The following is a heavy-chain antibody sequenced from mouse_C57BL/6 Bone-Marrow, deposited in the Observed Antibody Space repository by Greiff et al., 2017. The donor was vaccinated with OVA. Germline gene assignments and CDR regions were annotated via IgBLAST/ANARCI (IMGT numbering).Heavy chain of an antibody. D-gene: IGHD1-1*02. Sequence: QVTLKVSGAELVKPGASVKLSCKASGYTFTTYPIEWMKQNHGKSLEWIGNFHPYNDDTKYNEKFKGKATLTVEKSSSTVYLELSRVTSDHSAFYSGARGGLSEKGYAMDYWGQGTSVTVSS. CDR2: FHPYNDDT. V-gene: IGHV1-47*01. CDR1: GYTFTTYP. CDR3: ARGGLSEKGYAMDY. J-gene: IGHJ4*01.